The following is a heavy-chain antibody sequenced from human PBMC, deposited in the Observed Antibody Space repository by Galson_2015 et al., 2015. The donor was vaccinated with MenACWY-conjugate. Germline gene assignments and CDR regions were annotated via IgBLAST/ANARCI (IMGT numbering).Heavy chain of an antibody. CDR1: GGSLYSRAPW. Sequence: CSVSGGSLYSRAPWWGWIRQPPGKGLEWLASIHHSETTHYNPSLKSRVSISVDTSKNQFSLKLSSVSAADTAVYYCARLPRGINLILEGSWGQGILVTVSS. CDR3: ARLPRGINLILEGS. CDR2: IHHSETT. V-gene: IGHV4-39*01. D-gene: IGHD3-10*01. J-gene: IGHJ5*02.